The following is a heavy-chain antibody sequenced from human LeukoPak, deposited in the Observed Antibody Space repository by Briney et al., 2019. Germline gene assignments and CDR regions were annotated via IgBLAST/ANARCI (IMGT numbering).Heavy chain of an antibody. Sequence: SETLSLTCTVSGGSINSRTHNWGWIRQPPGKGLEWIGSISFSGSTYYKPSLKSRLTISLDTSKNQFSLKLSSVTAADTAVYYCASVHYDSTFKSWGQGTLVTVSS. J-gene: IGHJ4*02. D-gene: IGHD3-22*01. CDR3: ASVHYDSTFKS. CDR2: ISFSGST. V-gene: IGHV4-39*07. CDR1: GGSINSRTHN.